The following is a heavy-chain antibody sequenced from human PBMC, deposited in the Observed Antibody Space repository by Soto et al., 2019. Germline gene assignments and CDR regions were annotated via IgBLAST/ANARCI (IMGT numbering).Heavy chain of an antibody. CDR3: ARGLYYYDSRGYWGY. V-gene: IGHV3-48*02. D-gene: IGHD3-22*01. CDR2: ISSSSSTT. J-gene: IGHJ4*02. Sequence: EVQLVESGGGLVQPGGSLRLSCAASGFTFSSYSMNWVRQAPGKGLEWVSYISSSSSTTYYADSVKGRFTFSRDNAKNSLYLQMNSLGDEDTAVYYCARGLYYYDSRGYWGYWGQGTLVTVSS. CDR1: GFTFSSYS.